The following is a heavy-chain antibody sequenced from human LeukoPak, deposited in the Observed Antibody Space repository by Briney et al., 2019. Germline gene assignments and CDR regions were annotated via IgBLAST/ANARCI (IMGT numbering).Heavy chain of an antibody. CDR3: ARDPIFYGGETPGWFDP. CDR2: IIPIFGTA. J-gene: IGHJ5*02. CDR1: GGTFISYA. D-gene: IGHD3-9*01. V-gene: IGHV1-69*05. Sequence: ASVKVSCKASGGTFISYAISWVRQAPGQGLEWMGGIIPIFGTANYAQKFQGRVTITTDESTSTAYMELSSLRSEDTAVYYCARDPIFYGGETPGWFDPWGQGTLVTVSS.